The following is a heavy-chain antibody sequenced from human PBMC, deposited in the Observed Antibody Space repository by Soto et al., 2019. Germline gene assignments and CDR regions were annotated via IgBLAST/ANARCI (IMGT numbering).Heavy chain of an antibody. J-gene: IGHJ4*02. Sequence: GGSLRLSCAASGCTFSSYAMSWVRQAPGKGLEWVSVISGSGDSTYYADSVKGRFTISRDNSKNTLYLQMNSLRAEDTAVYYCARRGPGTYFDYWGQGTLVTVSS. CDR2: ISGSGDST. D-gene: IGHD6-13*01. V-gene: IGHV3-23*01. CDR3: ARRGPGTYFDY. CDR1: GCTFSSYA.